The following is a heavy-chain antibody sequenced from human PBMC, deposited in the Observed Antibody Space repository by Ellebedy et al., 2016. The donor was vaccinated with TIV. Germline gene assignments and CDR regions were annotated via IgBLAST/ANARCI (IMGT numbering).Heavy chain of an antibody. D-gene: IGHD3-10*01. J-gene: IGHJ6*02. Sequence: MPSETLSLICSVSGDSISSYYWSWIRQPPGKGLEWIGYIYKSGSSNYNPSLKSRVTTSVDTSKNQLSLKMSSVTAADTGMYYCVRVRPSGTGDHNYYGMDVWGQGTTVTVSS. V-gene: IGHV4-59*01. CDR2: IYKSGSS. CDR3: VRVRPSGTGDHNYYGMDV. CDR1: GDSISSYY.